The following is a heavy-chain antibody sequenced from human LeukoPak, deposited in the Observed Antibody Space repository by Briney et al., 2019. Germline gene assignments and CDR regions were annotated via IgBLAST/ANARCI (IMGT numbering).Heavy chain of an antibody. CDR1: GFTVSSNY. Sequence: GGSLRLSCAASGFTVSSNYMSWVRQAPGKGLDGVSVIYSGGSTYYADSVKGRFTISRDNSKNTLYLQMNSLRAEDTAVYYCARLTGEFGYYFDYWGQGTLVTVSS. D-gene: IGHD7-27*01. J-gene: IGHJ4*02. V-gene: IGHV3-66*02. CDR2: IYSGGST. CDR3: ARLTGEFGYYFDY.